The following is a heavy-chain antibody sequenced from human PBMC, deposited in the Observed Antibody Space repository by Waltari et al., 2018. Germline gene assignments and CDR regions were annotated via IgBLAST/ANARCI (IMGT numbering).Heavy chain of an antibody. CDR2: IYYRGST. Sequence: LERIVYIYYRGSTNDNPDLKSRVTISVDTSKNQVSLKLSSVTAADTGVYYCAGGYSSGWYGVGYYYGMDVWGQGTTVTVSS. J-gene: IGHJ6*02. CDR3: AGGYSSGWYGVGYYYGMDV. D-gene: IGHD6-19*01. V-gene: IGHV4-59*08.